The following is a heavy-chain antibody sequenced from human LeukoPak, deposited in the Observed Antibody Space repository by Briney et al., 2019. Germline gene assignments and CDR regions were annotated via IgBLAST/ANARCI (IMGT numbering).Heavy chain of an antibody. Sequence: SETLSLTCAVYGGSFSGYYWSWIRQPPGKGLEWIGEINHSGSTNYNPSLKSRVTISVDTSKNQFSLKLSSVTAADTAVYYCARPRWLFLFDAFDIWGQGTMVTVSS. D-gene: IGHD3-22*01. V-gene: IGHV4-34*01. CDR1: GGSFSGYY. CDR3: ARPRWLFLFDAFDI. CDR2: INHSGST. J-gene: IGHJ3*02.